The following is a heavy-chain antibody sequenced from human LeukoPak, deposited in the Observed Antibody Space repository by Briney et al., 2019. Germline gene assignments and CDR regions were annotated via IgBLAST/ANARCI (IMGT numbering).Heavy chain of an antibody. J-gene: IGHJ6*03. CDR3: ARALSWTGNSYYYMDV. Sequence: ASVKVSCKASGYTFTSYDINWVRQAIGQGLGWMVWMNPNSGNTGYAQKFQGRVTMTKNNSITTAYMELSSLRSEDTAVYYCARALSWTGNSYYYMDVWGKGTTVTVYS. V-gene: IGHV1-8*01. D-gene: IGHD3/OR15-3a*01. CDR1: GYTFTSYD. CDR2: MNPNSGNT.